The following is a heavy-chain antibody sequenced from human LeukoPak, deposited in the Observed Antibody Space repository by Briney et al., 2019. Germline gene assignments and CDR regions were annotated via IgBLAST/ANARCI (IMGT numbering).Heavy chain of an antibody. V-gene: IGHV4-34*01. D-gene: IGHD2-15*01. Sequence: PSETLSLTCAVYGGSFSGYYWSWIRQPPGKGLEWIGEINHSGSTNYNPSLKSRVTMSVDTSKNQFSLKLSSVTAADTAVYYCARGYCSGGSCLNWFDPWGQGTLVTVSS. J-gene: IGHJ5*02. CDR2: INHSGST. CDR3: ARGYCSGGSCLNWFDP. CDR1: GGSFSGYY.